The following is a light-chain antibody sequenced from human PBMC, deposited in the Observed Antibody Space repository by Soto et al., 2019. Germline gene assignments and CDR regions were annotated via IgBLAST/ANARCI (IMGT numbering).Light chain of an antibody. CDR2: KAS. CDR1: QSISSW. V-gene: IGKV1-5*03. Sequence: DIQMTQSPSTLSASVGDRVTITCRASQSISSWLAWYQQRPGKAPKLLIYKASSVESGVPSRFSGSGSGTECALTITSLQPDDFATYYCQQYNGYPITFGQGTRLEIK. J-gene: IGKJ5*01. CDR3: QQYNGYPIT.